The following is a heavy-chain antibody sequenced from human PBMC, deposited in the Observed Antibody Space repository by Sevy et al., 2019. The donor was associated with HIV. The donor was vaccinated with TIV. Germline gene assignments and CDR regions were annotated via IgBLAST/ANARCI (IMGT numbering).Heavy chain of an antibody. V-gene: IGHV4-59*01. J-gene: IGHJ6*02. CDR1: GDSISGYY. Sequence: SETLSLTCTVSGDSISGYYWSWIRQPPGKGLEWIGYVYYSGRTNYNPSLRSRVTISQDTSKNQISLKLNSVTAADTAVYYCARAYADYYYAMDVWGQGTTVTVSS. CDR2: VYYSGRT. CDR3: ARAYADYYYAMDV.